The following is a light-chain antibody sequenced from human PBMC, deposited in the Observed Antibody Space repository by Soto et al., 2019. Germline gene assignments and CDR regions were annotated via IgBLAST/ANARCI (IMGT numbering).Light chain of an antibody. Sequence: EIVMAHSPSTLSGSPVERATLSCGASHMVTDNVAWYQQKPGQAPRLLIYDASTRATGVPARFSGRGSGTEFTLTISSLRSEDSAIYFCHQYNNWPPLYTFGQGTKVDIK. CDR1: HMVTDN. CDR2: DAS. CDR3: HQYNNWPPLYT. V-gene: IGKV3-15*01. J-gene: IGKJ2*01.